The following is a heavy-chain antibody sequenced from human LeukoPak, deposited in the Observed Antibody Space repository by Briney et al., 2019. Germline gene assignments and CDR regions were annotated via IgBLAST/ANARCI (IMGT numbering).Heavy chain of an antibody. CDR1: GGSISSYY. J-gene: IGHJ6*02. D-gene: IGHD4-4*01. CDR2: IYTSGST. V-gene: IGHV4-4*07. CDR3: ARAAPPYSNYVGLYYYYYGMDV. Sequence: SETLSLTCTVSGGSISSYYWSWIRQPAGKGLEWIGRIYTSGSTNYNPSLKSRVTMSVDTSKNQFSLKLSSVTAADTAVYYCARAAPPYSNYVGLYYYYYGMDVWGQGTTVTVSS.